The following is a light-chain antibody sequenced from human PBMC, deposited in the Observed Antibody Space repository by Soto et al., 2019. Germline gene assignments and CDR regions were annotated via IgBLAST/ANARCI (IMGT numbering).Light chain of an antibody. CDR3: CLSASRTTFM. CDR2: EAT. CDR1: SSGIGIYNL. Sequence: QSALTQPASVSGSHGQSITISCNGTSSGIGIYNLVAWYQQHPGKSPKRIIYEATKRPSGVSNRFSGSKSGNTVSLTVSGLQAEDEADYYCCLSASRTTFMFGGGTTLTVL. V-gene: IGLV2-23*02. J-gene: IGLJ3*02.